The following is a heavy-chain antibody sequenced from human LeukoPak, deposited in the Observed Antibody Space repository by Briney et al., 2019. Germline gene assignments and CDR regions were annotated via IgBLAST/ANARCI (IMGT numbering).Heavy chain of an antibody. CDR2: ISSNGGST. V-gene: IGHV3-64*01. CDR3: ARGGITIFGVVTLGDY. D-gene: IGHD3-3*01. J-gene: IGHJ4*02. Sequence: GGSLRLSCAASGFTFSSYAMHWVRQAPGKGLEYVSAISSNGGSTYYANSVKGRFTISRDNSKNTLYLQMGSLRAEDMAVYYCARGGITIFGVVTLGDYWGQGTLVTVSS. CDR1: GFTFSSYA.